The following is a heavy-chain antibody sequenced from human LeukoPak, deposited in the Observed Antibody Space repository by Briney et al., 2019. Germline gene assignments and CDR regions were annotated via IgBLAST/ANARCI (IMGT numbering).Heavy chain of an antibody. CDR2: INWSGGST. J-gene: IGHJ5*02. V-gene: IGHV3-20*04. Sequence: GGSLRLSCAASGFTFDDYGMSWVRQAPGKGLEWVSGINWSGGSTGYADSVKGRFTISRDNAKNSLYLQMNSLRAEDTAVYYCVREGGSGWYSGWFDPWGQGTLVTVSS. CDR3: VREGGSGWYSGWFDP. CDR1: GFTFDDYG. D-gene: IGHD6-19*01.